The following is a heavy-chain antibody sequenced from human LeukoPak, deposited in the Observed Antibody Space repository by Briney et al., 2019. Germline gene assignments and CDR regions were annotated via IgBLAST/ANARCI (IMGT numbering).Heavy chain of an antibody. J-gene: IGHJ4*02. CDR3: ARLHRGEQQLVRNYFDY. D-gene: IGHD6-13*01. Sequence: PSETLSLTCAVYAGSFSGYYWSWIRQPPGKGLEWIGATNHSGSTNYNPSLKSRVTISVDTSKKQFALELSSVTAADTAVYHCARLHRGEQQLVRNYFDYWGQGTVVTVSS. CDR1: AGSFSGYY. CDR2: TNHSGST. V-gene: IGHV4-34*01.